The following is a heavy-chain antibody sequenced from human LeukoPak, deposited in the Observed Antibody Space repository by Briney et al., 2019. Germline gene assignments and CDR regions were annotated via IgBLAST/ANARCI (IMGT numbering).Heavy chain of an antibody. CDR2: ISYDGSNK. J-gene: IGHJ4*02. V-gene: IGHV3-30-3*01. D-gene: IGHD1-26*01. CDR3: ARVGATVFDY. CDR1: GFTFSSYA. Sequence: GGSLRLSCAASGFTFSSYAMHWVRQAPGKGLEWVAVISYDGSNKYYADSVKGRFPISRDNSKNTLYLQMNSLRAEDTAVYYCARVGATVFDYWGQGTLVTVSS.